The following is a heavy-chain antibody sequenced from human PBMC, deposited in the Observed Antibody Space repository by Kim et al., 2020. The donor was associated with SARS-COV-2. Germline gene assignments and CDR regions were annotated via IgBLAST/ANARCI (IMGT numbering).Heavy chain of an antibody. J-gene: IGHJ4*02. CDR1: GGSISSGGYY. V-gene: IGHV4-31*03. Sequence: SETLSLTCTVSGGSISSGGYYWSWIRQHPGKGLEWIGYIYYSGSTYYNPSLKSRVTISVDTSKNQFSLKLSSVTAADTAVYYCARVTSLYSSSSDYWGQGTLVTVSS. CDR3: ARVTSLYSSSSDY. CDR2: IYYSGST. D-gene: IGHD6-13*01.